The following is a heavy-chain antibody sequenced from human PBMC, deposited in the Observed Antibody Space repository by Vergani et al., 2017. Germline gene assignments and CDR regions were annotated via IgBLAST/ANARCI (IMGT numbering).Heavy chain of an antibody. D-gene: IGHD6-19*01. Sequence: QLQLQESGPGLVKPSATLSLTCSVSGASIRSSNYYWGWNRQPPGKGLEWIASIYYRWSTYYNPSIKSRVTISVDTSKNQFSLKLSSVTAADTAVYFCARHSTVEWLVKLGWIDPWVQGILVTVSS. CDR3: ARHSTVEWLVKLGWIDP. CDR1: GASIRSSNYY. CDR2: IYYRWST. J-gene: IGHJ5*02. V-gene: IGHV4-39*01.